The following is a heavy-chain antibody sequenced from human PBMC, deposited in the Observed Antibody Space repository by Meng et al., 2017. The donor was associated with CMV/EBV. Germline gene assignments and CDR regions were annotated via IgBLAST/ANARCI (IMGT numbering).Heavy chain of an antibody. D-gene: IGHD1-26*01. Sequence: SGFSFSRYGMHWVRQDPGKGLEWVAVIWYDGSNKYYADSVKGRFTISRDNSKNTLYLQMNSLRAEDTAIYYCAKDLAVGATHYFDYWGQGTLVTVSS. CDR3: AKDLAVGATHYFDY. V-gene: IGHV3-33*06. CDR1: GFSFSRYG. J-gene: IGHJ4*02. CDR2: IWYDGSNK.